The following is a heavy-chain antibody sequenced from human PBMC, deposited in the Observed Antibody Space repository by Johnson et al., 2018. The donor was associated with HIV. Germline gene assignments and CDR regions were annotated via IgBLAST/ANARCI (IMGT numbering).Heavy chain of an antibody. CDR2: ISSSGST. D-gene: IGHD3-22*01. CDR1: GFTFSDYY. V-gene: IGHV3-11*01. CDR3: AREISRYYYDYAAFDL. J-gene: IGHJ3*01. Sequence: QVQLVESGGGLVKPGGSLRLSCAASGFTFSDYYMSWIRQAPGKGLEWVSYISSSGSTYYADSVKGRFTISRDNSRSTVYLHMINLRADDTALYYCAREISRYYYDYAAFDLWGQGTTVTVSS.